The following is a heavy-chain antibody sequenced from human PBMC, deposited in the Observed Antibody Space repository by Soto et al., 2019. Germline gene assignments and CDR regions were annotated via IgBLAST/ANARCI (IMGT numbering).Heavy chain of an antibody. V-gene: IGHV4-39*01. CDR2: IYYSGST. D-gene: IGHD3-22*01. CDR1: GGSISSSSYY. CDR3: ASYSMILVDYYFDY. J-gene: IGHJ4*03. Sequence: SETLSLTCTVSGGSISSSSYYWGWIRQPPGKGLEWIGSIYYSGSTYYNPSLKSRVTISVDTSKNQFSLKLSSVTAADTAVYYCASYSMILVDYYFDYWGQGTTVTVSS.